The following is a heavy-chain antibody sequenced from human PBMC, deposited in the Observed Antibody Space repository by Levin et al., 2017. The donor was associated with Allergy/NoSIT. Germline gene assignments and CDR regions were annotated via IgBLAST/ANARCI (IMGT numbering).Heavy chain of an antibody. CDR1: GFTFSNYA. CDR2: IGGNDGTT. CDR3: VKGTSGWPYYFDY. J-gene: IGHJ4*01. Sequence: GESLKISCVASGFTFSNYAMSWVRQAPGKGLDWVSAIGGNDGTTYYADSVKGRFTISRENSKNTLSLQMNSLRAEDTAVYYCVKGTSGWPYYFDYWGHGTLTTVAS. D-gene: IGHD6-19*01. V-gene: IGHV3-23*01.